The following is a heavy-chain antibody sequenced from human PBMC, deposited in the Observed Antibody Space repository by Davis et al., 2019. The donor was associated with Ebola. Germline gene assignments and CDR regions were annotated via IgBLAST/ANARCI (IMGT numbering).Heavy chain of an antibody. CDR2: ISYDGSNK. Sequence: PGGSLRLSCAASGFTFSSYAMHWVRQAPGKGLEWVAVISYDGSNKYYADSVKGRFTISRDNSKNTLYLQMNNLRAEDTAVYYCAKDPARTIFGVVIPNWFDPWGQGTLVTVSS. V-gene: IGHV3-30*04. D-gene: IGHD3-3*01. J-gene: IGHJ5*02. CDR3: AKDPARTIFGVVIPNWFDP. CDR1: GFTFSSYA.